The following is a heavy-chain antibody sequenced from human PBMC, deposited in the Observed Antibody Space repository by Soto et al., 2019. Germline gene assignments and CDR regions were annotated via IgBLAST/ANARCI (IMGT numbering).Heavy chain of an antibody. CDR1: GFTFSDYY. V-gene: IGHV3-11*01. Sequence: PGGSLRLSCAASGFTFSDYYMSWIRQAPGKGLEWVSYISSSGSTIYYADSVKGRFTISRDNAKNSLYLQMNSLRAEDTAVYYCARERIAAAGTPYFDYWGQGTLVTVSS. J-gene: IGHJ4*02. D-gene: IGHD6-13*01. CDR2: ISSSGSTI. CDR3: ARERIAAAGTPYFDY.